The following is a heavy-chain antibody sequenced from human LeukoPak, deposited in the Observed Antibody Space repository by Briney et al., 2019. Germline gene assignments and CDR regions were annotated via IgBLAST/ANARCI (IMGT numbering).Heavy chain of an antibody. CDR1: GFTFSTYL. J-gene: IGHJ3*02. D-gene: IGHD3-10*01. CDR2: INQDGSEK. CDR3: GRGRSGSWTAFDI. V-gene: IGHV3-7*04. Sequence: GWSLTLSCAASGFTFSTYLMTWVRQAPGKGLEWVANINQDGSEKYYVASVTGRFTISRDNDENSLYLQMNSLRVEDTAVYYCGRGRSGSWTAFDIWGQGTMVTVSS.